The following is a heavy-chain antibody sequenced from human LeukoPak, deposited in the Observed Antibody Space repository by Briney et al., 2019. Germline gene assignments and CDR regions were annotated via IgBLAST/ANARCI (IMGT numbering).Heavy chain of an antibody. V-gene: IGHV1-2*02. CDR1: GYTFTGYY. CDR3: ARAGLDYYYYMDV. Sequence: VASVKVSCKASGYTFTGYYLHWVRQAPGQGLEWLGWINPNSGGTHYAQKFQGRVTMTRDTSISTAYMELSRLRSDDTAVYYCARAGLDYYYYMDVWGKGTTVTVSS. J-gene: IGHJ6*03. D-gene: IGHD3-9*01. CDR2: INPNSGGT.